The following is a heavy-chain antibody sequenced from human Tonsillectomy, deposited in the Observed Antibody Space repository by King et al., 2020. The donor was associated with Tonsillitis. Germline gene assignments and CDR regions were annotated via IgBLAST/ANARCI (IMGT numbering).Heavy chain of an antibody. Sequence: VQLVESGGGLVQPGGSLRLSYAASGFTFSDHWMSWVRQAPGKGLEWVANIKQDGSEKYYVDSVKGRFTMSRDNAKNSVYLQMNSLRADDTAVYYCARAIWGGTVTFDYWGQGTLVTVSS. CDR2: IKQDGSEK. V-gene: IGHV3-7*01. CDR3: ARAIWGGTVTFDY. D-gene: IGHD4-17*01. J-gene: IGHJ4*02. CDR1: GFTFSDHW.